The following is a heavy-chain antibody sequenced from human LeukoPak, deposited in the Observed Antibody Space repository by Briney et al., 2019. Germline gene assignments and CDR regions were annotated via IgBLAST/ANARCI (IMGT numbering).Heavy chain of an antibody. CDR2: ISAYNGNT. Sequence: GASVKVSCKASGYTFTSYDINWVRQATGQGLEWMGWISAYNGNTNYAQKFQGRVTITADESTSTAYMELSSLRSEDTAVYYCARPLGYCSSTSCPFDYWGQGTLVTVSS. D-gene: IGHD2-2*01. CDR3: ARPLGYCSSTSCPFDY. J-gene: IGHJ4*02. V-gene: IGHV1-18*01. CDR1: GYTFTSYD.